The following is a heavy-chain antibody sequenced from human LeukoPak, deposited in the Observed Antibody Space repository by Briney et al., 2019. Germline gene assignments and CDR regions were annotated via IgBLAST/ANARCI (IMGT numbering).Heavy chain of an antibody. V-gene: IGHV4-61*02. CDR3: ARDPGYCTNGVCSDYFDY. Sequence: SQTLSLTCTVSGGSISSGSYYWSWIRQPAGKGLEWIGRIYTSGSTNYNPSLKGRVTISVDTSKNQFSLKLSSVTAADTAVYYCARDPGYCTNGVCSDYFDYWGQGTLVTVSS. J-gene: IGHJ4*02. CDR1: GGSISSGSYY. CDR2: IYTSGST. D-gene: IGHD2-8*01.